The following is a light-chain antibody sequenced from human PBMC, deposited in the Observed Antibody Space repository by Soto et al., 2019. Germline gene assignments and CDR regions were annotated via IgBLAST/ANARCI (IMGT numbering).Light chain of an antibody. V-gene: IGLV1-47*01. CDR2: RNN. CDR1: SSNIGSNY. Sequence: QSALTQPPSASGTPGQRVTSSCSGSSSNIGSNYVYWYQQLPGTAPKLLIYRNNQRPSGVPDRLSGSKSGTSASLAISGLRSEAEADYYCAAWDDRLSALYVFGTGTKVTVL. J-gene: IGLJ1*01. CDR3: AAWDDRLSALYV.